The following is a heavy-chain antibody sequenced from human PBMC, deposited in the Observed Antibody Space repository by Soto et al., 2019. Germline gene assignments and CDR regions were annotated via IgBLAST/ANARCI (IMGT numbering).Heavy chain of an antibody. CDR3: AKDPTISSYYDSSGYIFDY. CDR2: ISGSGGST. Sequence: GGSLRLSCAASGFTFSSFAMSWVRQAPGKGLDWVSAISGSGGSTYSADSVKGRFTISRDNSKNTLYLQMNSLRAEDTAVYYCAKDPTISSYYDSSGYIFDYWGQGTLVTVSS. CDR1: GFTFSSFA. J-gene: IGHJ4*02. D-gene: IGHD3-22*01. V-gene: IGHV3-23*01.